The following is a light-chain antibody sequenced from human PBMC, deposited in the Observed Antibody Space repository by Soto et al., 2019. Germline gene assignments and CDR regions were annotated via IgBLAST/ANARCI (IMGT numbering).Light chain of an antibody. Sequence: ESVLTQSPCTLSVSPGERATVSCRASQSVTGSYLAWYQQKPGQAPRLLIYGAFNRATGIPDRFSGSWSGTDFTLSISRLEPEDFAVYYCGQFVSSPPRTSGQGTKVDIK. V-gene: IGKV3-20*01. CDR2: GAF. CDR1: QSVTGSY. CDR3: GQFVSSPPRT. J-gene: IGKJ1*01.